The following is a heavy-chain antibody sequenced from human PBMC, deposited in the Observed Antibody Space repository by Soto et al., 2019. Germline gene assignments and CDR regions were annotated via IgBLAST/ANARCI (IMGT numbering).Heavy chain of an antibody. D-gene: IGHD2-2*01. V-gene: IGHV1-69*13. J-gene: IGHJ4*02. CDR1: GYTFTSYG. Sequence: ASVKVSCKASGYTFTSYGISWVRQAPGQGLEWMGGIIPIFGTANYAQKFQGRVTITADESTSTAYMELSSLRSEDTAVYYCARTLYCSSTSCYSDFDYWGQGTLVTVSS. CDR2: IIPIFGTA. CDR3: ARTLYCSSTSCYSDFDY.